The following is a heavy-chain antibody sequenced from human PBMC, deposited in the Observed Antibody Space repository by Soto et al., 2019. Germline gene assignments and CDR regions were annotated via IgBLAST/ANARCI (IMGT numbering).Heavy chain of an antibody. D-gene: IGHD6-19*01. CDR3: AKDIYSSAKVGPLDY. J-gene: IGHJ4*02. V-gene: IGHV3-23*01. CDR1: GFTFSSYA. CDR2: ISGSGGST. Sequence: PGGSLRLSCAASGFTFSSYAMSWVRQAPGKGLEWVSAISGSGGSTHYADSVKGRFTISRDNSKNTLYLQMNSLRAEDTAVYYCAKDIYSSAKVGPLDYWGQGTLVTVSS.